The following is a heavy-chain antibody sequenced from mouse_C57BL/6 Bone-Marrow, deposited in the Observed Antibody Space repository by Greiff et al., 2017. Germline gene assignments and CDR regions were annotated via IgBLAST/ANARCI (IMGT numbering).Heavy chain of an antibody. CDR3: AILHYYGSSADY. J-gene: IGHJ2*01. V-gene: IGHV1-74*01. D-gene: IGHD1-1*01. CDR1: GYTFTSYW. Sequence: VQLQQSGAELVKPGASVKVSCKASGYTFTSYWMHWVKQRPGQGLEWIGRIHPSDSDTNYNQKFKVKAALLVYTSSSAAYMQLSSLTSADSAVYSFAILHYYGSSADYWGQGTTLSFSS. CDR2: IHPSDSDT.